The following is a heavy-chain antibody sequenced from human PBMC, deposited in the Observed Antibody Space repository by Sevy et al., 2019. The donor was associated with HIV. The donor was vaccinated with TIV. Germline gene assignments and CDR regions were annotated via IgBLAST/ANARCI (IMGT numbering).Heavy chain of an antibody. Sequence: GGSLRLSCAASGLNFDDYGMSWVRQAPGKGLEWVSAINWNGVGTSYADSVKGRFTISRDNAKNSLYVQMNSLRAEDTALYYSARERSCGGDCYYFDFWGQGTLVTVSS. V-gene: IGHV3-20*04. CDR2: INWNGVGT. D-gene: IGHD2-21*02. CDR3: ARERSCGGDCYYFDF. J-gene: IGHJ4*02. CDR1: GLNFDDYG.